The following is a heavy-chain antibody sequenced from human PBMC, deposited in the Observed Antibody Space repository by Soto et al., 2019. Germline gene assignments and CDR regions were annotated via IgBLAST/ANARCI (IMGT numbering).Heavy chain of an antibody. CDR2: IIPIFGTA. V-gene: IGHV1-69*01. J-gene: IGHJ4*02. Sequence: QVQLVQSGAEVKKPGSSVKLSCKASGGTFSSYAISWVRQAPGQGLEWMGGIIPIFGTANYAQKFQGRVTITADESTSTAYMELSSLRSEDTAVYYCARAESEHCSGGSCYFLPDYWGQGTLVTVSS. CDR3: ARAESEHCSGGSCYFLPDY. CDR1: GGTFSSYA. D-gene: IGHD2-15*01.